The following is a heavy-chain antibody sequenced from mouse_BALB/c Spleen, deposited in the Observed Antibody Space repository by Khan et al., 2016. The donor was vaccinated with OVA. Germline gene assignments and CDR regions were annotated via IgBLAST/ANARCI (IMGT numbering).Heavy chain of an antibody. V-gene: IGHV1-7*01. CDR1: GYTFINYW. J-gene: IGHJ2*01. CDR3: ARRGLRWDFDY. CDR2: INHSNGYT. Sequence: QVQLKESGAELAKPGASVKMSCKASGYTFINYWILWVKQRPGQGLEWIGYINHSNGYTEYNQNFKDKATLTADKSSSTAYMQLSSLTSEDSAVYYCARRGLRWDFDYWGQGTTLTVSS. D-gene: IGHD1-1*01.